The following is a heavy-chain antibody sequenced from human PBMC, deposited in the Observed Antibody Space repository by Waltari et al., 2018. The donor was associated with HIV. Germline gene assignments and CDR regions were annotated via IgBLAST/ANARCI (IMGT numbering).Heavy chain of an antibody. CDR3: TTAGGNEYYYDSSGFHWEFDY. CDR2: IKRKSEGGTT. J-gene: IGHJ4*02. CDR1: GFTFSNAW. V-gene: IGHV3-15*01. D-gene: IGHD3-22*01. Sequence: EVQLVESGGGLVKPGGSLRLSCAASGFTFSNAWMSWVRQAPGKGLEWVGRIKRKSEGGTTEYAAPVKGRFTISRDDSKNTLYLQMNSLKTEDTAVYYCTTAGGNEYYYDSSGFHWEFDYWGQGTLVTVSS.